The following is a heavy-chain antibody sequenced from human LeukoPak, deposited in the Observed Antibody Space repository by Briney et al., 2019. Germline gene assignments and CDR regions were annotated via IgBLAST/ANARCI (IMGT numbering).Heavy chain of an antibody. CDR1: GLTFSSYV. V-gene: IGHV3-23*01. Sequence: PGGSLRLSCAASGLTFSSYVMTWVRQAPGKGLEWVSGITGSGVTTYYADSVKGRFTFSRDNSKNTLYLQMNSLRADDTAVYYCAKEIYYYIDWGQGTLVTVSS. CDR2: ITGSGVTT. D-gene: IGHD3-9*01. J-gene: IGHJ4*02. CDR3: AKEIYYYID.